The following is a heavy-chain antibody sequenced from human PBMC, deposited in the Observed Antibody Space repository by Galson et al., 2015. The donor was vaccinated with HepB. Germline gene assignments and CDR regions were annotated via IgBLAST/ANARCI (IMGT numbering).Heavy chain of an antibody. J-gene: IGHJ3*01. CDR3: ARGIRNSFEL. V-gene: IGHV6-1*01. CDR1: SVSSNGIA. Sequence: SVSSNGIAWNWIRQSPSKGLEWLGRTYHRSKWYRDYAVSVKGRITVNPDTSRNQFSLQLSSVTPDDTAIYYCARGIRNSFELWGQGTMVTVSP. D-gene: IGHD1-26*01. CDR2: TYHRSKWYR.